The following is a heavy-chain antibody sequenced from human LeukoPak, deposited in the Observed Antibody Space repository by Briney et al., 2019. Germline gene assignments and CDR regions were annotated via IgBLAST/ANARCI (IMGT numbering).Heavy chain of an antibody. D-gene: IGHD4-23*01. J-gene: IGHJ4*02. CDR1: GFTFSSYA. CDR3: AKHLYGGNSVPALDY. Sequence: GESLRLSCAASGFTFSSYAMGWVSQAPGKGLEWVSAISGSGDSTYYADSVKGRFTISRDNSKNTLYLQMHSLRAEDTAVYYCAKHLYGGNSVPALDYWGQGTLVTVSS. V-gene: IGHV3-23*01. CDR2: ISGSGDST.